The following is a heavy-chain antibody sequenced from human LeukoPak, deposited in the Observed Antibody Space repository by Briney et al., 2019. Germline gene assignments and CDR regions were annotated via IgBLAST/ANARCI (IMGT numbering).Heavy chain of an antibody. J-gene: IGHJ5*02. CDR2: INPNSGGT. D-gene: IGHD4-17*01. V-gene: IGHV1-2*02. CDR1: GYTFTGYY. CDR3: ARGSYADLDP. Sequence: GASVKVSCTASGYTFTGYYMHWVRQAPGHGLEWMGWINPNSGGTNYSKKFQGRVTMTRDTSISTAYMELSRLRSDDTAVYYCARGSYADLDPWGQGTLVTVSS.